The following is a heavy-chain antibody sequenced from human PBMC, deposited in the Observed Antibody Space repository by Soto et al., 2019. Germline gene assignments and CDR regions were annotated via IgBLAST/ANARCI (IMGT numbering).Heavy chain of an antibody. Sequence: AGGSLRLSCSASGFTFEGFAMHWVRRVPGKGLEWVEGNRWNGEAEGYPASVTGRCTSSRDNAKKLLFLQMNSLRVDDTALYYSVKDGEAASPGRFDTWGQGTQVTVSS. CDR2: NRWNGEAE. D-gene: IGHD6-6*01. CDR1: GFTFEGFA. V-gene: IGHV3-9*01. J-gene: IGHJ5*02. CDR3: VKDGEAASPGRFDT.